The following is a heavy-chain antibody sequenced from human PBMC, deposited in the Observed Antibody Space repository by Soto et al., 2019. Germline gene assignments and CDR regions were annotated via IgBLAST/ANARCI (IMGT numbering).Heavy chain of an antibody. CDR2: IYYSGST. V-gene: IGHV4-59*01. Sequence: SETLSLTCTVSGGSISSYYWSWIRQPPGKGLEWIGYIYYSGSTNYNPSLKSRVTISVATSKNQFSLKLSSVTAADTAVYYCSGYSGYEGFDYWGQGTLVTVSS. D-gene: IGHD5-12*01. J-gene: IGHJ4*02. CDR1: GGSISSYY. CDR3: SGYSGYEGFDY.